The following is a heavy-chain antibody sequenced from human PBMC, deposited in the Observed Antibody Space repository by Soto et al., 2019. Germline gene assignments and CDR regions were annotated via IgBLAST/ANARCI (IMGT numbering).Heavy chain of an antibody. CDR1: GFTFSSYA. V-gene: IGHV3-23*01. D-gene: IGHD1-26*01. CDR2: ISGSGGST. J-gene: IGHJ4*02. Sequence: VQLLESGGGLVQPGGSLRLSCAASGFTFSSYAMSWVRQAPGKGLEWVSGISGSGGSTYYADSVTGRFTISRDNSKNTLYLQMNTLRAEDTALYYCATSVVGATLFSRRFNGVDYWGQGTLVTVSS. CDR3: ATSVVGATLFSRRFNGVDY.